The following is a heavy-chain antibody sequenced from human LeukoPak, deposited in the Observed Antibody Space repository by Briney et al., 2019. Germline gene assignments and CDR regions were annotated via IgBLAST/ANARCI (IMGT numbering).Heavy chain of an antibody. D-gene: IGHD3-9*01. Sequence: ASVKVSCKVSGYTLTELSMHWVRQAPGKGLEWVGGFDPGDGETIYAQTFQGRVTMTEDTSTDTAYMELSSLRSEDTAVYYCATWVEDFYDILTGYYPFDYWGQGTLVTVSS. J-gene: IGHJ4*02. CDR3: ATWVEDFYDILTGYYPFDY. CDR2: FDPGDGET. CDR1: GYTLTELS. V-gene: IGHV1-24*01.